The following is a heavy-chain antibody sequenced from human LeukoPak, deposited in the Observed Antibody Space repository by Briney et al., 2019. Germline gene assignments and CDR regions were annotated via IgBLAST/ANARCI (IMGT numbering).Heavy chain of an antibody. CDR2: IYYTGMT. D-gene: IGHD2-8*01. V-gene: IGHV4-59*08. CDR3: ARHGRMVIMSKFSTGIDQ. Sequence: SETLSLTCTVPDGSISNYFWSWIRQPPGKGLEWIGYIYYTGMTNSNPSLKSRVTVSMDTSKNQFSLNLRSVTAADTAIYYCARHGRMVIMSKFSTGIDQWGQGTLVTVSS. CDR1: DGSISNYF. J-gene: IGHJ4*02.